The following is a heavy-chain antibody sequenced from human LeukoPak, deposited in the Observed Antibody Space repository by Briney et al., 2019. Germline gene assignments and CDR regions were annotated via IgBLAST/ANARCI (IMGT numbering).Heavy chain of an antibody. J-gene: IGHJ4*02. CDR3: ARGGSEYSGYDYWSFDY. Sequence: SETLSLTCAVYGGSFSGYYWGWIRQGPGKGLEWIGEINHSGSTDYNPSLKSRVTISADTSKNQFSLKLTSVTAADTAVYYCARGGSEYSGYDYWSFDYWGQGTLVTVSS. CDR2: INHSGST. V-gene: IGHV4-34*01. CDR1: GGSFSGYY. D-gene: IGHD5-12*01.